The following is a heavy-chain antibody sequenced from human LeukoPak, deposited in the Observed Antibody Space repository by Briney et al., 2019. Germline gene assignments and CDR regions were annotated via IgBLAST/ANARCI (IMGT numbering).Heavy chain of an antibody. Sequence: EASVKVSCKASGGTFSSYAISWVRQAPGQGLEWMGRIIPILGIANYAQKFQGRVTITADKSTSTAYMELSSLRSEDTAVYYCARVVGPSIAVAGTKRDYWGQGTLVTVSS. CDR2: IIPILGIA. V-gene: IGHV1-69*04. J-gene: IGHJ4*02. CDR3: ARVVGPSIAVAGTKRDY. D-gene: IGHD6-19*01. CDR1: GGTFSSYA.